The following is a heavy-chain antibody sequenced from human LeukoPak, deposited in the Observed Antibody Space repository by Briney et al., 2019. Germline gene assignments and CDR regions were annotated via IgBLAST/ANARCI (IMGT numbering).Heavy chain of an antibody. CDR2: IWYDGSNK. V-gene: IGHV3-33*08. J-gene: IGHJ6*02. CDR1: GFTFSSYA. CDR3: ARGVDVDFWSGYYYYYYGMDV. Sequence: GGSLRLSCAASGFTFSSYAMHWVRQAPGKGLEWVAVIWYDGSNKYYADSVKGRFTISRDNSKNTLYLQMNSLRAEDTAVYYCARGVDVDFWSGYYYYYYGMDVWGQGTTVTVSS. D-gene: IGHD3-3*01.